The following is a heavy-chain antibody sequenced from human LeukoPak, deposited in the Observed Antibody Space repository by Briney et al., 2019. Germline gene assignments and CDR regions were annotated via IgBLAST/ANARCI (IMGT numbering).Heavy chain of an antibody. V-gene: IGHV3-48*01. CDR2: ISSSSSTI. D-gene: IGHD3-22*01. CDR1: GFTFSSYS. CDR3: ASAYYYDSSGYYPYAEYFQH. Sequence: GGSLRLSCAASGFTFSSYSMNWVRQAPGKGLEWVSYISSSSSTIYYADSVKGRFTISRDNAKNSLYLQMNSLRAEDTAVYYCASAYYYDSSGYYPYAEYFQHWGQGTLVTVSS. J-gene: IGHJ1*01.